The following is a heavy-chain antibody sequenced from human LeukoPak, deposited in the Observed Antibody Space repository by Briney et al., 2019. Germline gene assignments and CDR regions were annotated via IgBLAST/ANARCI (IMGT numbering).Heavy chain of an antibody. D-gene: IGHD2-2*01. CDR3: ARDLGLCSRTSCFGYDI. V-gene: IGHV1-2*02. J-gene: IGHJ3*02. Sequence: ASVKVSCKASGYTFTGYYMHWVRQSPGQGLEWMGWINPNSGGTKYAQNFQGRVTMTRDTSISTAYMEVSSLRSDDTAVYYCARDLGLCSRTSCFGYDIWGQGTMVTVSS. CDR2: INPNSGGT. CDR1: GYTFTGYY.